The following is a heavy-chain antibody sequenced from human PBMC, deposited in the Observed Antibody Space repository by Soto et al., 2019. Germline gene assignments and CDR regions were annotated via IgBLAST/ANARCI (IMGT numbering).Heavy chain of an antibody. CDR3: AKVVVAVPGFDN. CDR1: RFTFSNYA. D-gene: IGHD2-15*01. J-gene: IGHJ4*02. V-gene: IGHV3-23*01. CDR2: IGATGATT. Sequence: EVQLLESGGGLIQPGGSLRLSCAASRFTFSNYAMSWVRQAPGKGLEWVSSIGATGATTYYADSVKGRFTISRDNSKNTLYLQMNSLRAEETAVYYCAKVVVAVPGFDNWGQGTLVTVSS.